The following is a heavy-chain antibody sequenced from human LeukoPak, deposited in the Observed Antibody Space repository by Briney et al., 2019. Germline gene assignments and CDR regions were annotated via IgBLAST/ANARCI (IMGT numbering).Heavy chain of an antibody. CDR3: ARAYSSGYSDAFDI. CDR1: GYTFTGYY. Sequence: VASVKVSCKASGYTFTGYYMHWVRQAPGQGLEWMGWINPNSGGTNYAQKFQGRVTMTRDTSISTAYMELSSLRSEDTAVYYCARAYSSGYSDAFDIWGQGTMVTVSS. J-gene: IGHJ3*02. D-gene: IGHD3-22*01. CDR2: INPNSGGT. V-gene: IGHV1-2*02.